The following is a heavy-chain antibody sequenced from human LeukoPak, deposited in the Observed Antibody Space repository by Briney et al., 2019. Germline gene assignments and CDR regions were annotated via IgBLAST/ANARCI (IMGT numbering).Heavy chain of an antibody. Sequence: PSETLSLTCTVSGGSISSGSYYWGWIRQPAGKGLEWIGRFHTSGSTYYNPSLRGRVTISVDTSQNQFSLKLGSVTAADTAVYYCARDLDGDYDSYSFDYWGQGILVTVSS. CDR2: FHTSGST. CDR1: GGSISSGSYY. V-gene: IGHV4-61*02. J-gene: IGHJ4*02. D-gene: IGHD2-21*02. CDR3: ARDLDGDYDSYSFDY.